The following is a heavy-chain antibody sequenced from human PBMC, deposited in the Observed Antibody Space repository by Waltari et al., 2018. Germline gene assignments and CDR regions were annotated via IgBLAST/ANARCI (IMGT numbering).Heavy chain of an antibody. CDR1: GGTFSSYA. D-gene: IGHD1-26*01. CDR2: IIPIFGTA. J-gene: IGHJ3*02. V-gene: IGHV1-69*14. Sequence: QVQLVQSGDEVKKPGSSVKVSCKASGGTFSSYAISWVRQAPGQGLEWMGGIIPIFGTANYAQKFQGRVTITADKSTCTAYMELSSLRSEDTAVYYCARKPTGGRAFDIWGQGTMVTVSS. CDR3: ARKPTGGRAFDI.